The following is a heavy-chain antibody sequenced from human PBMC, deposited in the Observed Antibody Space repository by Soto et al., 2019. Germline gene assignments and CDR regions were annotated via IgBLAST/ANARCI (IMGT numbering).Heavy chain of an antibody. J-gene: IGHJ4*02. D-gene: IGHD5-18*01. CDR2: INPNGGIT. V-gene: IGHV1-46*01. CDR1: GYTFTHYY. Sequence: QVKLMQSGAEVKKPGASVRVSCKASGYTFTHYYIHWVRQAPGQGLEWMGIINPNGGITTYAQKFRAGFTMTRDTSTSTVYLELSRLSSEASAVYYCATSVNSAMAFDYWGQGTLVAVSS. CDR3: ATSVNSAMAFDY.